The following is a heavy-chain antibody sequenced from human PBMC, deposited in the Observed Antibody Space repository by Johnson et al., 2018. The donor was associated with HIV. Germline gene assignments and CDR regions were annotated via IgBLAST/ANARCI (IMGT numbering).Heavy chain of an antibody. V-gene: IGHV3-30*03. J-gene: IGHJ3*02. D-gene: IGHD2-2*01. CDR3: ARGGSSTSLDAFDI. CDR2: ISYDGTKK. Sequence: QVQLVESGGGLVKPGGSLRLSCAASGFIFSDYYMSWIRQAPGKGLEWVAVISYDGTKKDYGGSVKGRFTITRDNSKNTLYLQMNSLRAEDTAVYYCARGGSSTSLDAFDIWGQGTMVTVSS. CDR1: GFIFSDYY.